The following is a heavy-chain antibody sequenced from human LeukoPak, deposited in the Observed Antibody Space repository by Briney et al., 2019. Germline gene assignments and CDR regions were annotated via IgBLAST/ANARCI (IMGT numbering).Heavy chain of an antibody. CDR3: ARGMSATSGYLELEY. J-gene: IGHJ4*02. V-gene: IGHV3-23*01. D-gene: IGHD3-22*01. Sequence: GGSLRLSCAASGFTFSSYAMSWVRQSPGKGLEWVSAISGSGGNTYSADSVKGRCTISRDNSLQTLLLHMNSLRAEDTAVYYCARGMSATSGYLELEYWGQGALVTVST. CDR1: GFTFSSYA. CDR2: ISGSGGNT.